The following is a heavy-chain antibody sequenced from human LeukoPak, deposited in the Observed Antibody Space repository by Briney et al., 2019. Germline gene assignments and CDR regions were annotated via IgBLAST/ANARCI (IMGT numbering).Heavy chain of an antibody. V-gene: IGHV4-39*01. J-gene: IGHJ4*02. CDR3: ARLGHLSGFDY. D-gene: IGHD2-15*01. Sequence: PSETLSLTCTVSGGYISSSSYYWGWIRQPPGKGLEWIGSIYYSGSTYYNPSLKSRVTISVDTSKNQFSLKLSSVTAADTAVYYCARLGHLSGFDYWGQGTLVTVSS. CDR1: GGYISSSSYY. CDR2: IYYSGST.